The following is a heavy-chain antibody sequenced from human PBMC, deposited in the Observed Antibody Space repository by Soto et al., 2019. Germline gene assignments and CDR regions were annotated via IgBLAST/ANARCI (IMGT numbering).Heavy chain of an antibody. D-gene: IGHD4-17*01. CDR2: IYPGDSNT. CDR3: ARLTVTTRGWFQN. Sequence: GESLKISCKGSGYSFTSYWIGWVRQMPGKGLEWMGTIYPGDSNTRYSPSFQGQVTISVDTSITTTYLQWSSLKASDTAMYYCARLTVTTRGWFQNWGQGTLVTVSS. V-gene: IGHV5-51*01. CDR1: GYSFTSYW. J-gene: IGHJ1*01.